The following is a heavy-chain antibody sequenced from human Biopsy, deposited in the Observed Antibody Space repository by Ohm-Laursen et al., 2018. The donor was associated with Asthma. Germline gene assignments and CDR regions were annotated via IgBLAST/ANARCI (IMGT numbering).Heavy chain of an antibody. CDR1: GGTFSNFS. CDR3: ARCQVGYSSGWSLLLKKIYYSGMDV. Sequence: SVKVSCKAPGGTFSNFSISWVRQAPGRGLEWLGGIMTVFGTTNYAQKFQGRVTITADESTSTAYMEVTSLRSEDTAIYYCARCQVGYSSGWSLLLKKIYYSGMDVWGQGTAVTVSS. D-gene: IGHD6-19*01. V-gene: IGHV1-69*13. CDR2: IMTVFGTT. J-gene: IGHJ6*02.